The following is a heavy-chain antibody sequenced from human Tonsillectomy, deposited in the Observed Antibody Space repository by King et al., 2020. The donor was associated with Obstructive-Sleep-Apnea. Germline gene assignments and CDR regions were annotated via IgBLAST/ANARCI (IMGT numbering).Heavy chain of an antibody. CDR3: ARQVFGSGGKPYFDY. V-gene: IGHV5-51*01. Sequence: VQLVESGAEVKKPGESLKISCKGSGYSFTSYLIGWVRQMPGKGLEWMGIIYPGDSDTRYSPSFQGHVTISADKSISTAYLQWSSLKAADTAMYYCARQVFGSGGKPYFDYWGQGTLVTVSS. J-gene: IGHJ4*02. CDR2: IYPGDSDT. D-gene: IGHD6-25*01. CDR1: GYSFTSYL.